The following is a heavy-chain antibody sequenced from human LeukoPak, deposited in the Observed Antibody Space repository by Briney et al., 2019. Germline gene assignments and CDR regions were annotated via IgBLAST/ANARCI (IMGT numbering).Heavy chain of an antibody. CDR2: ISGSGGST. Sequence: GGSLRLSCAASGFTFSSYAMSWVRQAPGKGLEWVSAISGSGGSTYYADSVKGRFTISRDNSKNTLYLQMNSLRAGDTAVYYCAKYYDFWSGYHGVNYYFDYWGQGTLVTVSS. CDR3: AKYYDFWSGYHGVNYYFDY. V-gene: IGHV3-23*01. D-gene: IGHD3-3*01. CDR1: GFTFSSYA. J-gene: IGHJ4*02.